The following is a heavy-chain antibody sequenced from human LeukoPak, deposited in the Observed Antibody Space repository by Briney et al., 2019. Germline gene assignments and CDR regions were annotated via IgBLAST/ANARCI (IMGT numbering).Heavy chain of an antibody. CDR3: ARVAIPYDISPYYDGYMDV. CDR1: GGSISGYY. V-gene: IGHV4-59*01. CDR2: IYYSGNT. D-gene: IGHD3-22*01. J-gene: IGHJ6*03. Sequence: SETLSLTCTVSGGSISGYYWSWIRQPPGKGLEWIGYIYYSGNTNYNPSLKSRVTISIDTSKNQFSLKLSSVTAADTAVYYCARVAIPYDISPYYDGYMDVWGKGTTVTVSS.